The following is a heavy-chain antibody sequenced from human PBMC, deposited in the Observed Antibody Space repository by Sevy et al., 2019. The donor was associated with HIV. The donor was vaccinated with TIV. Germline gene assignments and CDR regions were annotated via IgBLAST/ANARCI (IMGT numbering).Heavy chain of an antibody. D-gene: IGHD6-6*01. V-gene: IGHV3-15*07. CDR1: GFTFSNAW. CDR2: IKSKTDGGTT. J-gene: IGHJ4*02. CDR3: TTDDDPFIAARDY. Sequence: GGSLRLSCAASGFTFSNAWMNWVRQAPGKGLEWVGRIKSKTDGGTTDYAAPVKGRFTISRDDSKNTLYLQMNSLKTEDTAVYYCTTDDDPFIAARDYWSQGTLVTVSS.